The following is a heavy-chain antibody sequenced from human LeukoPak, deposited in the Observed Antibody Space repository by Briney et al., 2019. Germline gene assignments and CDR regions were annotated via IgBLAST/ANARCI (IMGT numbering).Heavy chain of an antibody. D-gene: IGHD3-3*01. CDR3: ARGWGDDFWSGYAYYYYYGMDV. CDR2: IYYSGST. V-gene: IGHV4-59*01. CDR1: GGSLSSYY. J-gene: IGHJ6*02. Sequence: PSETLSLTCTVSGGSLSSYYWSWIRQPPGKGLEWIGYIYYSGSTNYNPSLKSRGTISVDTSKNQFSLKLSSVTAADTAVYYCARGWGDDFWSGYAYYYYYGMDVWGQGTTVTVSS.